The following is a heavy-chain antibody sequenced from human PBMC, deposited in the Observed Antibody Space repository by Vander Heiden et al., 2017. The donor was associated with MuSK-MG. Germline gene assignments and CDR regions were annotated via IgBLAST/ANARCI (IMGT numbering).Heavy chain of an antibody. CDR1: GYTFTGYY. D-gene: IGHD4-17*01. V-gene: IGHV1-2*02. CDR3: ARPSTVVTPGGYYYYYGMDV. Sequence: QVQLVPSGAEVKKPGASVKVSCKASGYTFTGYYMHWVRQAPGQGLEWMGWINPNSGGTNYAQKFQGRVTMTRDTSISTAYMELSRLRSDDTAVYYCARPSTVVTPGGYYYYYGMDVWGQGTTVTVSS. CDR2: INPNSGGT. J-gene: IGHJ6*02.